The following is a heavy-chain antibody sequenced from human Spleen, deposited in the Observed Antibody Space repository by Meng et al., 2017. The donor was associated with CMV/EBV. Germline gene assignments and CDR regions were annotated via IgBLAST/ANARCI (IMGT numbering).Heavy chain of an antibody. CDR3: AAIPASIDWFDP. CDR1: GYTFSGYY. V-gene: IGHV1-24*01. D-gene: IGHD2-2*02. CDR2: SDPEDGET. J-gene: IGHJ5*02. Sequence: ASVKVSCKASGYTFSGYYIHWVRQAPGKGLEWMGGSDPEDGETIYAHQFQGRVTMTEDTSTDTAYMEVRSLSSGDTAIYYCAAIPASIDWFDPWGQGTLVTVSS.